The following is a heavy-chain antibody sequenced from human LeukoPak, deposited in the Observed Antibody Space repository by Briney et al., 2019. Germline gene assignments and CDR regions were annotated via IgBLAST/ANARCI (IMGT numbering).Heavy chain of an antibody. CDR2: IYHSGST. Sequence: SRTLSLTCAVSGGSISSGGYSWSWLRQPPGKGLEWIGYIYHSGSTYYNPSLKGRVTISVDRSKNQFSLKLSSVTAADTAVYSRDRGRETTPDVWGQGTTVTVSS. CDR1: GGSISSGGYS. CDR3: DRGRETTPDV. D-gene: IGHD4-17*01. V-gene: IGHV4-30-2*01. J-gene: IGHJ6*02.